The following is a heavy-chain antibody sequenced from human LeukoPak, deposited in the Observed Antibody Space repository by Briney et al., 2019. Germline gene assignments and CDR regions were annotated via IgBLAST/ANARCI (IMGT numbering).Heavy chain of an antibody. D-gene: IGHD1-26*01. CDR1: GFTFSSYS. CDR2: VSSSSSYI. J-gene: IGHJ3*02. Sequence: GGSLRLSCAASGFTFSSYSMNWVRQAPGKGLEWVSSVSSSSSYIYYADSVKGRFTISRDNAKNSLYLQMNSLRAEDTAVYYCARDRPIVGAAPDAFDIWGQGTMVTVSS. CDR3: ARDRPIVGAAPDAFDI. V-gene: IGHV3-21*01.